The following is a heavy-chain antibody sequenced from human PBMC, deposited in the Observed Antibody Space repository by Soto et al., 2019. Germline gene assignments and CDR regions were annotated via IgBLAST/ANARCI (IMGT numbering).Heavy chain of an antibody. CDR3: ARRRGRDSTFYYDSSGYFSA. D-gene: IGHD3-22*01. Sequence: SETLSLTCAVYGGSFSGYYWSWIRQPPGKGLEWIGEINHSGRTNYNPSLKSRVSISVDTSKKQFSLKLSSVTAADTAEYFFARRRGRDSTFYYDSSGYFSAWGQGTLVTVSS. V-gene: IGHV4-34*01. J-gene: IGHJ5*02. CDR2: INHSGRT. CDR1: GGSFSGYY.